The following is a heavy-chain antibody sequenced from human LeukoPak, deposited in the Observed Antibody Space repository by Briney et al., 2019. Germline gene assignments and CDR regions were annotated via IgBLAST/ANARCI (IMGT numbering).Heavy chain of an antibody. J-gene: IGHJ4*02. D-gene: IGHD6-19*01. CDR2: IYYSGST. V-gene: IGHV4-59*01. CDR3: ARGGGRSYSSGSIDY. Sequence: PSETLSLTCTVSGGSISSYYWSWIRQPPGKGLEWIGYIYYSGSTNYNPSLKSRVTISVDTSKNQFSLKLSSVTAADTAVYYCARGGGRSYSSGSIDYWGQGTLVTVSS. CDR1: GGSISSYY.